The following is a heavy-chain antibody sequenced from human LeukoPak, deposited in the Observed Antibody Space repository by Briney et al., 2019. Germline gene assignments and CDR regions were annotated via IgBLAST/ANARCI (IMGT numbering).Heavy chain of an antibody. D-gene: IGHD5-18*01. V-gene: IGHV3-23*01. CDR2: ISEIDGNT. Sequence: GGSLRLSCAASGFTFSKFAMNWVRQAPGKGLECVSGISEIDGNTDYADSVKGRFTITRDNSKNTLFLQMNSLKVDDTAVYYCAKQGGRYNYGYVDFDYWGQGTLVTVSS. CDR3: AKQGGRYNYGYVDFDY. CDR1: GFTFSKFA. J-gene: IGHJ4*02.